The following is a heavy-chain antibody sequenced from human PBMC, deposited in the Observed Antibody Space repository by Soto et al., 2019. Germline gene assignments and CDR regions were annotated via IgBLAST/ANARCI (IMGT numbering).Heavy chain of an antibody. CDR3: ARGSNDVFDY. V-gene: IGHV3-21*06. J-gene: IGHJ4*02. CDR2: ISSSSSYI. Sequence: EVQQVESGGGLVKPGGSLRLSRAASGFTFSSHAMHWVRQAPGKGLEWVSSISSSSSYIFYADSVKGRFTLSRDNAKNSLYLQVNSLTAEDTAVYYCARGSNDVFDYWGQGTLVTVSS. CDR1: GFTFSSHA. D-gene: IGHD1-1*01.